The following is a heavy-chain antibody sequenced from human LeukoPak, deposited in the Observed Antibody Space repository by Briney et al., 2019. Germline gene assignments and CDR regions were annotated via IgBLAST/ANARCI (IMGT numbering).Heavy chain of an antibody. CDR3: ARARIAAADVFYYYYYMDV. J-gene: IGHJ6*03. V-gene: IGHV1-69*04. D-gene: IGHD6-13*01. CDR1: GGTFSSYA. Sequence: SVKVSCKASGGTFSSYAISWVRQAPGQGLEWMGRIIPILGIANYAQKFQGRVTITADKSTSTAYMELSSLRSEDTAVYYCARARIAAADVFYYYYYMDVWGKGTTVTVSS. CDR2: IIPILGIA.